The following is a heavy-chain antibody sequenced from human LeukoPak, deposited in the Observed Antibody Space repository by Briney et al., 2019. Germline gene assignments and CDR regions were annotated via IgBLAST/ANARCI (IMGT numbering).Heavy chain of an antibody. V-gene: IGHV4-34*01. J-gene: IGHJ5*02. Sequence: SETPSLTCAVYGGSFRGYYWSWIRQAPGKGLEWIGDINHSGSTIYNPSLKSRVTVSVDTSKNQFSLKLTSVTAADTAVYYCARVAPLIAVALNRRHWFDPWGQGILVTVSS. CDR3: ARVAPLIAVALNRRHWFDP. CDR2: INHSGST. D-gene: IGHD6-19*01. CDR1: GGSFRGYY.